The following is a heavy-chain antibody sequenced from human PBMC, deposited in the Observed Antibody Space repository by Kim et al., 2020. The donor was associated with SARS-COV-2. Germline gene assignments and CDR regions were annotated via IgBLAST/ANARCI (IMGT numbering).Heavy chain of an antibody. CDR2: IYYSGST. CDR3: ARGSRATGRSGPVY. Sequence: SETLSLTCTVSGGSISSYYWSWIRQPPGKGLEWIGYIYYSGSTNYNPSLKSRVTISVDTSKNQFSLKLSSVTAADTAVYYCARGSRATGRSGPVYWGQGTLVTVSS. V-gene: IGHV4-59*01. J-gene: IGHJ4*02. CDR1: GGSISSYY.